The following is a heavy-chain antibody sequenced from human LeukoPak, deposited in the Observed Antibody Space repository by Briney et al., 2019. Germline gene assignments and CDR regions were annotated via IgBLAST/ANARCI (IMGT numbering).Heavy chain of an antibody. CDR2: ITGSGDTT. D-gene: IGHD3-9*01. CDR3: AKWGDYDILTGYYVSDF. Sequence: QTGGSLRLSCAASGFIFRNYAMSWVRQAPGKGLEWVSAITGSGDTTYYADSVKGRFTISRGNSKNTLYVEMNTLRAEDTAVYYCAKWGDYDILTGYYVSDFWGQGTLVTVSS. CDR1: GFIFRNYA. J-gene: IGHJ4*02. V-gene: IGHV3-23*01.